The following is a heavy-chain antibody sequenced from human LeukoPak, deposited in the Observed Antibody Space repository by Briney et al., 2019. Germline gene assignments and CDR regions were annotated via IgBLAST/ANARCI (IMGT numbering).Heavy chain of an antibody. CDR2: MNPNSGNT. J-gene: IGHJ4*02. CDR1: GYTFTSYD. Sequence: ASVKVSCKASGYTFTSYDINWVREATGQGLEWMGWMNPNSGNTGYAQKFQGRVTMTRNTSISTAYMELSGLRSEDTAVYYCPRALEYGDYVGGYWGQGTLVTVSS. V-gene: IGHV1-8*01. D-gene: IGHD4-17*01. CDR3: PRALEYGDYVGGY.